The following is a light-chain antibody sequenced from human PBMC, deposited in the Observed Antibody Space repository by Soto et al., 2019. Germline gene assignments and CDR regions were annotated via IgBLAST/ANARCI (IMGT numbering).Light chain of an antibody. V-gene: IGLV2-11*01. Sequence: QSALTQPRSVSGSPGQSVTISCTGTSSDVGGYNYVSWYQQHPGKAPKVMIYDVSKRPSGVPDRFSGSKSGNTASLTISGLQAADEADYYCCSYAGRYTDVFGSGTKVTVL. J-gene: IGLJ1*01. CDR3: CSYAGRYTDV. CDR2: DVS. CDR1: SSDVGGYNY.